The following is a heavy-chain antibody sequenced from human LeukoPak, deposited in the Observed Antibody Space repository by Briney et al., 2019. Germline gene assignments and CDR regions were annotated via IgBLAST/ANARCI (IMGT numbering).Heavy chain of an antibody. CDR2: INNNGGST. Sequence: GSLRLSCAASGFPFSNYAMHWVRQAPGKGLEYVAAINNNGGSTYYANSVRDRFTISRDNSKNTLYLQMGGPRAEDMAVYYCGRAPPYNSVWYGPDDFLGQGTLVTVSS. J-gene: IGHJ4*02. CDR3: GRAPPYNSVWYGPDDF. CDR1: GFPFSNYA. D-gene: IGHD6-19*01. V-gene: IGHV3-64*01.